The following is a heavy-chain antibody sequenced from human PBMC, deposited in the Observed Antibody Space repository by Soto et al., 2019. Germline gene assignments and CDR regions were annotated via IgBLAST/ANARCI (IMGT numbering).Heavy chain of an antibody. CDR1: GFSLSTSGVG. CDR2: IYWDDDK. D-gene: IGHD4-17*01. CDR3: AHVVATATTFPE. J-gene: IGHJ4*02. Sequence: QITLKESGPTLVKPTQTLTLTCTFSGFSLSTSGVGVGWIRQPPGKALEWLALIYWDDDKRYSPSLKSRLTIXKXNSNSQVVLTMTNMHPVDTATYYCAHVVATATTFPEWGQGTLVTVSS. V-gene: IGHV2-5*02.